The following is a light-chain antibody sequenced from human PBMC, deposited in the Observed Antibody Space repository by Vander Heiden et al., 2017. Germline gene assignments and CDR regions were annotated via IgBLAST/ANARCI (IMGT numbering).Light chain of an antibody. J-gene: IGLJ3*02. V-gene: IGLV3-19*01. CDR2: GKN. Sequence: SSELTQDPAVFVALGQTVRITCQGDSLRSYYASWYQQKQGQAPVLVINGKNNRPSGIPDRFSGSSSGNTASLTSTGAQAEDEADYYCNSRDSSGNHLGVFGGGTKLTVL. CDR3: NSRDSSGNHLGV. CDR1: SLRSYY.